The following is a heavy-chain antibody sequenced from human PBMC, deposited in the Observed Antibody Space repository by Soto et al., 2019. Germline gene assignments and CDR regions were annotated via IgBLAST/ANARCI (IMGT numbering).Heavy chain of an antibody. V-gene: IGHV4-31*03. CDR2: IYYSGST. CDR3: ATYDILTGYYPSRYYYYYMDV. CDR1: GGSISSGGYY. Sequence: SETLSLTCTVSGGSISSGGYYWSWIRQHPGKGLEWIGYIYYSGSTYSNPSLKSRVTISVDTSKNQFSLKLSSVTAADTAVYYCATYDILTGYYPSRYYYYYMDVWGKGTTVTVSS. D-gene: IGHD3-9*01. J-gene: IGHJ6*03.